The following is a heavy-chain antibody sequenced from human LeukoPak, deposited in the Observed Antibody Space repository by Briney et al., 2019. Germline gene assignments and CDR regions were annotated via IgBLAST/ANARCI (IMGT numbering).Heavy chain of an antibody. CDR3: ARDPPRYSREGGADY. D-gene: IGHD6-13*01. J-gene: IGHJ4*02. V-gene: IGHV1-69*13. Sequence: SVKVSCKASGGTFSSYAISWVRQAPGQGLEWMGGIIPIFGTANYAQKFPGRVTITADESTSTAYMELSSLRSEDTAVYYCARDPPRYSREGGADYWGQGTLVTVSS. CDR2: IIPIFGTA. CDR1: GGTFSSYA.